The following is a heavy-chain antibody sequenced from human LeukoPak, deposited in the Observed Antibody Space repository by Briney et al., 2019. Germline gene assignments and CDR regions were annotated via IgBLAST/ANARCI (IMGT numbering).Heavy chain of an antibody. V-gene: IGHV3-23*01. J-gene: IGHJ4*02. CDR2: ISGSGGST. CDR3: ARQDYGYSAF. Sequence: GGSLRLSCAASGFTFSSYAMSWVRQAPGKGLEWVSAISGSGGSTYYADSVKGRFTISRDNAKSSLFLHMNSLRAEDTAVYYCARQDYGYSAFWGQGTLVTVSS. D-gene: IGHD4-17*01. CDR1: GFTFSSYA.